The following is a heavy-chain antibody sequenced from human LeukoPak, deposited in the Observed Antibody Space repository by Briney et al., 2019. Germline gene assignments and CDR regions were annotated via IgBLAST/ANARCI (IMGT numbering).Heavy chain of an antibody. CDR2: IKEDGSKT. D-gene: IGHD5-24*01. CDR3: ARDQGWLQFDY. V-gene: IGHV3-7*01. CDR1: GFPFSDYY. J-gene: IGHJ4*02. Sequence: GGSLRLSCAASGFPFSDYYMSWIRQAPGKGLEWVANIKEDGSKTYYMDSVKGRFTISRDNAQNSLYLQMNSLTAEDSAVYYCARDQGWLQFDYGGQGAVATVSS.